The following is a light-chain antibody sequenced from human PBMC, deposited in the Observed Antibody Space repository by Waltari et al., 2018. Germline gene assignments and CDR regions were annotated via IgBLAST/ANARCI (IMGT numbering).Light chain of an antibody. J-gene: IGLJ1*01. V-gene: IGLV3-21*04. CDR2: YDS. CDR1: NIESKS. Sequence: SYVLTQPPSVSLAPGKTASITCGGNNIESKSVHWYQQKPGQAPILVIAYDSDRPSGNPGRFSGSNSGNTATLAIGRVEAGDEGDYYCQVWDANTDPGVFGTGTEVTVL. CDR3: QVWDANTDPGV.